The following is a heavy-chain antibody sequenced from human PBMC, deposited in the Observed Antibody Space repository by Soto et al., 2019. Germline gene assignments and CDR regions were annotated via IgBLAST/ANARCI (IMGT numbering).Heavy chain of an antibody. CDR2: IYYSGST. CDR3: ARHVRQQLYEY. J-gene: IGHJ4*02. CDR1: GGSISSSSYY. D-gene: IGHD6-13*01. V-gene: IGHV4-39*01. Sequence: SETLSLTCTVSGGSISSSSYYWGWIRQPPGKGLEWIGSIYYSGSTYYNPSLKSRVTISVDTSKNQFSLKLSSVTAADTAVYYCARHVRQQLYEYWGQGTLVTVS.